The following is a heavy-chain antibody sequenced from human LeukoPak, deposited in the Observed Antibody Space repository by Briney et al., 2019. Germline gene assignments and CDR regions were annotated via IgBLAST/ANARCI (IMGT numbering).Heavy chain of an antibody. CDR2: IYYSGST. Sequence: SETLSLTCTVSGGSISSSSYYWGWIRQPPGKGPEWIGSIYYSGSTYYNPSLKSRVTISVDTSKNQFSLKLSSVTAADTAVYYCARVDIAALLFDYWGQGTLVTVSS. J-gene: IGHJ4*02. V-gene: IGHV4-39*07. CDR1: GGSISSSSYY. CDR3: ARVDIAALLFDY. D-gene: IGHD6-6*01.